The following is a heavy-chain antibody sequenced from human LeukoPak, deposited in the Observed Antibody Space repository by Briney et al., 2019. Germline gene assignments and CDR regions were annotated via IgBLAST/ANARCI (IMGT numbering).Heavy chain of an antibody. D-gene: IGHD3-10*01. J-gene: IGHJ6*02. V-gene: IGHV3-23*01. CDR1: GFTFSSYV. CDR3: AKAPAPYYNYYGMDV. Sequence: GGSLRLSCAASGFTFSSYVMSWVRQAPGKGLEWVSSISDNGVTRYYADSVKGRFTISRDNTDNTVYLQMNRLRAEDTAIYYCAKAPAPYYNYYGMDVWDQGTAITVSS. CDR2: ISDNGVTR.